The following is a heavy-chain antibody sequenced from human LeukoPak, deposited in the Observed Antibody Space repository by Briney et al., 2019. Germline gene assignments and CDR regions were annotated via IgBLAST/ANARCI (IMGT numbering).Heavy chain of an antibody. D-gene: IGHD6-13*01. CDR1: GGSISSYY. Sequence: SETLSLTSTVSGGSISSYYWSWIRQPPGKGLEWIGYIYYSGSTNYNPSLKSRVTISVDTSKNQFSLKLSSVTAADTAVYYCARHLSSSSWDYYYYGMDVWGQGTTVTVSS. V-gene: IGHV4-59*08. J-gene: IGHJ6*02. CDR2: IYYSGST. CDR3: ARHLSSSSWDYYYYGMDV.